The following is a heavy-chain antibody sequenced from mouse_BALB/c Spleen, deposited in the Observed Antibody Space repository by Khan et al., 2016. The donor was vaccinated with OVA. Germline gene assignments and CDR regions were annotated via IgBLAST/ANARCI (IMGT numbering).Heavy chain of an antibody. V-gene: IGHV1-18*01. CDR1: GFTFTDYN. CDR2: IIPNNGGT. D-gene: IGHD2-2*01. CDR3: ARRGYGGFAY. Sequence: VRLQQSGPELVKPGASVKIPCKASGFTFTDYNIAWVKQSHGKSLQWIGDIIPNNGGTIYNQKFKGKATLTVDKSSSTAYMERRSLTNEDTAVYYGARRGYGGFAYWGQGTLVTVS. J-gene: IGHJ3*01.